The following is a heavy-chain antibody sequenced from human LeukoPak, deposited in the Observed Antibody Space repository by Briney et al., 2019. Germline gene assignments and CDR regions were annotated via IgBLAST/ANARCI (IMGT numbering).Heavy chain of an antibody. CDR1: GGSISSSSYC. Sequence: KPSETLSLTCTVSGGSISSSSYCWGWIRQPPGKGLEWIGSIYYSGSTYYNPSLKSRVTISVDTSKNQFSLKLSSVTAADTAVYYCARQVLGLERPANFDYWGQGTLVTVSS. CDR3: ARQVLGLERPANFDY. V-gene: IGHV4-39*01. CDR2: IYYSGST. J-gene: IGHJ4*02. D-gene: IGHD1-1*01.